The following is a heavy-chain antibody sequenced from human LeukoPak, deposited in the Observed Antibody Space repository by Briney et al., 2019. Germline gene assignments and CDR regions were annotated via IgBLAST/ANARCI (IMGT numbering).Heavy chain of an antibody. J-gene: IGHJ6*03. D-gene: IGHD2-8*01. CDR2: IYPDDSAT. V-gene: IGHV5-51*01. CDR3: ARHAECTNGVCAMDV. Sequence: GASLKISCKGSESTFTNYWIGWVRQMPGKGLEWMGIIYPDDSATRYSPSFQGQVTISADKSISTAYLQWSSLMASDTAMYYCARHAECTNGVCAMDVWGKGTTVIVSS. CDR1: ESTFTNYW.